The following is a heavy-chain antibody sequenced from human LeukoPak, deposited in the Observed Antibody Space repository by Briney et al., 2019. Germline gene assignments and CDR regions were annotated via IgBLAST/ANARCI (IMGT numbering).Heavy chain of an antibody. CDR2: IIPILGIA. CDR1: GYTFTSYG. J-gene: IGHJ4*02. Sequence: GASVKVSCKASGYTFTSYGISWVRQAPGQGLEWMGRIIPILGIANYAQKFQGRVTITADKSTSTAYMELSSLRSEDTAVYYCASNPNPPYGDSHFDYWGQGTLVTVSS. V-gene: IGHV1-69*04. CDR3: ASNPNPPYGDSHFDY. D-gene: IGHD4-17*01.